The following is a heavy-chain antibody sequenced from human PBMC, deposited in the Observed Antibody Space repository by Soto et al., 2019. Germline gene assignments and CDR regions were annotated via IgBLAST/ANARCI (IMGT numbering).Heavy chain of an antibody. Sequence: GGSLRLSCAASGFTFSSYAMHWVRQAPGKGLEWVAVISYDGSNKYYADSVKGRFTISRDNSKNTLYLQMNSLRAEDTAVYYCARGLSPPTIFGVVIIRDYYYGMDVWGQGTTVTVSS. CDR1: GFTFSSYA. D-gene: IGHD3-3*01. V-gene: IGHV3-30-3*01. CDR3: ARGLSPPTIFGVVIIRDYYYGMDV. J-gene: IGHJ6*02. CDR2: ISYDGSNK.